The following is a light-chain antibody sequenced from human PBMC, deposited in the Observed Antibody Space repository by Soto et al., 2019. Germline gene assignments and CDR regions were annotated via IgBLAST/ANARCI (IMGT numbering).Light chain of an antibody. CDR2: EVS. CDR3: NSYTTSSSWV. V-gene: IGLV2-14*01. J-gene: IGLJ3*02. CDR1: SSDVGVYNY. Sequence: QPASVSGSPGQSITISCTETSSDVGVYNYVSWYQHHPGKAPKLMIYEVSNRPSGVSNRFSGSKSGNTASLTISGLQAEDEADYYCNSYTTSSSWVFGGGTKLTVL.